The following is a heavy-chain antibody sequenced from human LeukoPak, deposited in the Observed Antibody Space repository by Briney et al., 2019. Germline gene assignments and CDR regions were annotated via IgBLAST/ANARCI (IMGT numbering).Heavy chain of an antibody. CDR1: GFTFSSYA. CDR3: AKDSRLVGDTYHFDY. J-gene: IGHJ4*02. D-gene: IGHD3-16*01. CDR2: ISGSGGST. Sequence: GRSLRLSCAASGFTFSSYAMSWVRPAPGKGLEWVSSISGSGGSTYYADSVKGRFTIPRDNSKNTLFLQMDSLRVEDTAIYYCAKDSRLVGDTYHFDYWGQGTLVTVSS. V-gene: IGHV3-23*01.